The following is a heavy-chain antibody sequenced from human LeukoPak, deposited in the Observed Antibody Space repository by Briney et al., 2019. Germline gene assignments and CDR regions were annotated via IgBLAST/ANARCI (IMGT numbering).Heavy chain of an antibody. J-gene: IGHJ3*02. CDR1: GGSMSSSGQY. V-gene: IGHV4-39*01. D-gene: IGHD2-21*02. Sequence: SETLSLICTVSGGSMSSSGQYWGWIRQSPVKGLEWIGSIYYSGSTYYNPSLKSRVTISVDTSKNQFSLELTSVTAADTAIYYCARNMTAISRLDVFDIGGPGTMVTVS. CDR3: ARNMTAISRLDVFDI. CDR2: IYYSGST.